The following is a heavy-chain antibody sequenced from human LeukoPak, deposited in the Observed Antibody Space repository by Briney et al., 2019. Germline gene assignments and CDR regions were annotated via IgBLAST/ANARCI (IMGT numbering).Heavy chain of an antibody. V-gene: IGHV3-21*01. CDR2: ISSSSSYI. CDR3: AGESYGDYAAWFDP. Sequence: GGSLRLSCAASGFTFSSYSMNWVRQAPGKGLEWVSSISSSSSYIYYADSVKGRFTISRDNAKNSLYLQMNSLRAEDTAVYYCAGESYGDYAAWFDPWGQGTLVTVSS. D-gene: IGHD4-17*01. J-gene: IGHJ5*02. CDR1: GFTFSSYS.